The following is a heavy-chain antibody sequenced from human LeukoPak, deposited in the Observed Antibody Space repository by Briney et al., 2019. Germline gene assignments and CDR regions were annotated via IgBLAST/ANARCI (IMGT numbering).Heavy chain of an antibody. CDR1: GYTFTSYTSYD. D-gene: IGHD3-22*01. Sequence: ASVKVSCKASGYTFTSYTSYDINWARQASGQGLEWMGWMNPTGGKTGYAQMFQGRVTMTWDTSLNTAYMELSGLTSEDTAVYYCARGFYDSSGYSHDAFDVWGQGSMVTVSS. CDR2: MNPTGGKT. J-gene: IGHJ3*01. CDR3: ARGFYDSSGYSHDAFDV. V-gene: IGHV1-8*01.